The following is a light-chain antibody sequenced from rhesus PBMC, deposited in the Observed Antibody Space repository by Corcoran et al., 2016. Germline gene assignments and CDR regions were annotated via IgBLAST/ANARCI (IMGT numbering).Light chain of an antibody. J-gene: IGKJ2*01. V-gene: IGKV3-10*01. CDR1: QSVSSY. CDR3: YQHSSGYS. CDR2: GAP. Sequence: QVILTQSPATLSLSPGERATLSCRASQSVSSYSAWYQQKPGQAPRLLICGAPSRATGIPDRFSGSGSGTDFTLTISSLEPENVGVYHCYQHSSGYSFGQGTKVEIK.